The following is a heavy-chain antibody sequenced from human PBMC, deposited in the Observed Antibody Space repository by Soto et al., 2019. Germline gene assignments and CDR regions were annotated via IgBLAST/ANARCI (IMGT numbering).Heavy chain of an antibody. V-gene: IGHV3-48*03. D-gene: IGHD6-6*01. J-gene: IGHJ6*02. CDR3: ARDPSLSSSSYLSYYYGMDV. CDR2: ISRSGSTI. Sequence: EVQLVESGGGLVQPGGSLRLSCAASGFTFGTYEMNWVRQAPGKGLEWVSYISRSGSTIYYADSVKGRFTISRDNAKNSLYLQLNSLRVEDTAVYYCARDPSLSSSSYLSYYYGMDVWGQGTTVTVSS. CDR1: GFTFGTYE.